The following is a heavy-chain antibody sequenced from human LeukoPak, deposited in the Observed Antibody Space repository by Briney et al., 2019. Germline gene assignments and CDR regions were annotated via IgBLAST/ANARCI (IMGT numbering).Heavy chain of an antibody. J-gene: IGHJ6*03. CDR2: IKQVGSER. CDR1: GFTFRSFW. V-gene: IGHV3-7*01. Sequence: PGGSLRLSCAASGFTFRSFWMSWVRQAPGKGLEWVANIKQVGSERYYMDSVKGRFTTSRDNAKNSLYLRLSSLRAEDTAVYYCAREPYYYYYYMDVWGKGTTVTVSS. CDR3: AREPYYYYYYMDV.